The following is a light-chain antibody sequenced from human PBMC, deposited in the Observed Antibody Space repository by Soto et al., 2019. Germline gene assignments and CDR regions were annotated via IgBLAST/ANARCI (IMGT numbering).Light chain of an antibody. CDR1: QSISSSF. CDR2: GVS. V-gene: IGKV3-20*01. J-gene: IGKJ1*01. Sequence: EIVLTQSPGTLSLSPGERATLSCRASQSISSSFLAWYQQKPGQAPRLLIYGVSRRATGIPDRFSGSGSGTDFTLTISRLGPEDFAVYYCQQYDSSRTFGQGTKV. CDR3: QQYDSSRT.